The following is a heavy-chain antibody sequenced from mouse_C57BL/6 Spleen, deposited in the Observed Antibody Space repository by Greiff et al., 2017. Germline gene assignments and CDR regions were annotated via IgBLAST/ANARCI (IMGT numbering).Heavy chain of an antibody. CDR3: AQSLYYYPIAY. Sequence: QVQLQQPGAELVRPGSSVKLSCKASGYTFTSYWMHWVKQRPIQGLEWIGNIDPSDSETHYNQKFKDKATLTVDKSSSTAYMQLSSLTSEDSAVYYCAQSLYYYPIAYWGQGTLVTVSA. CDR2: IDPSDSET. D-gene: IGHD1-1*01. V-gene: IGHV1-52*01. CDR1: GYTFTSYW. J-gene: IGHJ3*01.